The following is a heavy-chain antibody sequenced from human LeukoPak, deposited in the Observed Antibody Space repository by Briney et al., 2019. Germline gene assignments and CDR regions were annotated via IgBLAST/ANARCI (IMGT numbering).Heavy chain of an antibody. CDR3: ARDRHWTNDWVFDY. CDR1: GGSFSGYY. V-gene: IGHV4-34*01. J-gene: IGHJ4*02. D-gene: IGHD1/OR15-1a*01. Sequence: SETLSLTCAVYGGSFSGYYWSWTRQPPGKGLEWIGEINHSGSTNYHPSLKSRVTISVDTSKNQFSLKLSSVTAADTAVYYCARDRHWTNDWVFDYWGQGTLVTVSS. CDR2: INHSGST.